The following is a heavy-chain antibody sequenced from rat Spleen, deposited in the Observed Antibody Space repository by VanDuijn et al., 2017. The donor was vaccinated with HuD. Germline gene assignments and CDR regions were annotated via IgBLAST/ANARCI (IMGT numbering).Heavy chain of an antibody. CDR3: TTDPVSFMYTTDYYDYFDY. Sequence: EVQLAETGGGLVQPGRSLKLSCVASGFTFSRYWMYWVRQAPGKGLEWVSSISNDGGTTYYRDSVKGRYTISRDNAKRTLHLQMDSLRSEDTATYYCTTDPVSFMYTTDYYDYFDYWGQGVMVTVSS. V-gene: IGHV5-58*01. J-gene: IGHJ2*01. CDR1: GFTFSRYW. D-gene: IGHD1-6*01. CDR2: ISNDGGTT.